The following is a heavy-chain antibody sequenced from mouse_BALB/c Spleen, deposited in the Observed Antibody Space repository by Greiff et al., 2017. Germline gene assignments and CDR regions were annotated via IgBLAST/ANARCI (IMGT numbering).Heavy chain of an antibody. J-gene: IGHJ4*01. CDR3: ARARRDGDMDD. D-gene: IGHD3-3*01. CDR1: GYTFTSYV. V-gene: IGHV1-14*01. Sequence: EGQLQQSGPELVKPGASVKMSCKASGYTFTSYVMHWVKQKPGQGLEWIGYINPYNDGTKYNEKFKGKATLTSDKSSSTAYMELSSLTSEDSAVYYCARARRDGDMDDWGQGTSVTVSS. CDR2: INPYNDGT.